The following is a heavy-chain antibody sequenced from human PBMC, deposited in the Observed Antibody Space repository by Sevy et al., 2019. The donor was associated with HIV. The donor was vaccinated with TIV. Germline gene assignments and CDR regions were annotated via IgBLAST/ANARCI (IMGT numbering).Heavy chain of an antibody. J-gene: IGHJ5*02. CDR3: ARSGGAYDTGFDP. V-gene: IGHV3-48*04. Sequence: GGSLRLSCAASGFTFSSYGMHWVRQAPGKGLEWVSYITSGGTNSYYGDSVKGRFTISRDNAKNSLYLQMNSLRVEDTAIYYCARSGGAYDTGFDPWGQGALVTVSS. CDR2: ITSGGTNS. CDR1: GFTFSSYG. D-gene: IGHD3-22*01.